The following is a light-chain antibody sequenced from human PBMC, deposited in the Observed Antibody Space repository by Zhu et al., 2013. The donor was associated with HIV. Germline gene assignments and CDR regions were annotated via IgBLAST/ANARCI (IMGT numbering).Light chain of an antibody. CDR1: QGISNY. CDR2: RAS. CDR3: QKYNSAPLT. V-gene: IGKV1-27*01. J-gene: IGKJ4*01. Sequence: DIQMTQSPSSLSASIGDRVTIACRASQGISNYLAWYQQRPGESPKLLISRASTLQSGVPSRFSGSGSGTDFTLTISSLQAEDAATYYCQKYNSAPLT.